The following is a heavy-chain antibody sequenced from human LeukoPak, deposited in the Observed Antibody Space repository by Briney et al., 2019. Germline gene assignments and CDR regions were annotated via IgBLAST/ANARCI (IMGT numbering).Heavy chain of an antibody. CDR2: MNPKSGNT. Sequence: ASVKVSCKASGYTFSNYDINWVRQATGQGLEWMGWMNPKSGNTGYAQNFQGRVTMTRNGSITTSYMELSSLRSEDTAVYYCARASRTYFGDYLYYFDSWGRGTLVTVSS. CDR1: GYTFSNYD. CDR3: ARASRTYFGDYLYYFDS. J-gene: IGHJ4*02. V-gene: IGHV1-8*01. D-gene: IGHD4-17*01.